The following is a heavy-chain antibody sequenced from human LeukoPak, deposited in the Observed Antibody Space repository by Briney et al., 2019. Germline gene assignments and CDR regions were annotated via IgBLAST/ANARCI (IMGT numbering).Heavy chain of an antibody. D-gene: IGHD2-15*01. CDR3: VRDSSGGSCVDF. V-gene: IGHV3-33*01. CDR1: GFTFSSHG. Sequence: GRSLRLSCAASGFTFSSHGMHWVRQAPGKGLEWVAVIWYDGSNKYYADSVKGRFTISRDSSKSTLYLQMNSLRAVDTAVYYCVRDSSGGSCVDFWGQGTLVTVSS. J-gene: IGHJ4*02. CDR2: IWYDGSNK.